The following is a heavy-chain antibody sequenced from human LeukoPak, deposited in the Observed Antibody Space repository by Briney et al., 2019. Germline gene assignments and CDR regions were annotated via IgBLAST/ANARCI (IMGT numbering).Heavy chain of an antibody. V-gene: IGHV3-9*03. Sequence: PGGSLRLSCAASGFTFDDYAMHWVRQAPGKGLEWVSGISWNSGSIGYADSVKGRFTISRDNAKNSLYLQMSSLRAEDMALYYCTIGSGTYRGAFDIWGQGTMVTVYS. CDR2: ISWNSGSI. CDR3: TIGSGTYRGAFDI. J-gene: IGHJ3*02. CDR1: GFTFDDYA. D-gene: IGHD1-26*01.